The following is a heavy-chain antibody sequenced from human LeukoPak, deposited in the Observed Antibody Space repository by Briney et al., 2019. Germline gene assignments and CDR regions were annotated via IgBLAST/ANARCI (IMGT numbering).Heavy chain of an antibody. D-gene: IGHD3-3*01. CDR3: AKGPLLSIFGVTQKQDY. Sequence: GGSLRLSCAASGFTFSSYAMSWVRQAPGKGLEWVSAISGSGGSTYYADSVKGRFTISRDNSKNTLYLQMNSLRAEDTAVYYCAKGPLLSIFGVTQKQDYWGQGTLVTVSS. CDR2: ISGSGGST. V-gene: IGHV3-23*01. J-gene: IGHJ4*02. CDR1: GFTFSSYA.